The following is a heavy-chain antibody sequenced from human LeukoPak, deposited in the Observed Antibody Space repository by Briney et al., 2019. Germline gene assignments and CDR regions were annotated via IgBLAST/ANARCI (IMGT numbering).Heavy chain of an antibody. Sequence: PGGSLRLSCAASGFTFSSYEMNWVRQAPGKGLEWVSYISSSGSTIYYADSVKGRFTISRDNAKNSLYLQMNSLRAEDTAVYYCARVPPYYDSSGYPGGYWGQGTLVTVSS. CDR3: ARVPPYYDSSGYPGGY. CDR1: GFTFSSYE. J-gene: IGHJ4*02. D-gene: IGHD3-22*01. CDR2: ISSSGSTI. V-gene: IGHV3-48*03.